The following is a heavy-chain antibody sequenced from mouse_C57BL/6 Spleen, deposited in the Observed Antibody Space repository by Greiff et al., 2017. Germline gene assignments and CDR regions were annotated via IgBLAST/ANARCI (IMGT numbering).Heavy chain of an antibody. D-gene: IGHD2-4*01. CDR3: ARMGDYDGAWFAY. V-gene: IGHV1-55*01. Sequence: QVQLQQPGAELVKPGASVKMFCKASGYTFTSYWITWVKQRPGQGLEWIGDIYPGSGSTNYNEKFKSKATLTVDTSSSTAYMQLSSLTSEDSAVYYCARMGDYDGAWFAYWGQGTPVTVSA. CDR1: GYTFTSYW. J-gene: IGHJ3*01. CDR2: IYPGSGST.